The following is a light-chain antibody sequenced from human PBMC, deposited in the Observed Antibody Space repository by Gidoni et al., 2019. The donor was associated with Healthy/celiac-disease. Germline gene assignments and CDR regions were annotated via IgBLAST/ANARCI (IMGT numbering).Light chain of an antibody. CDR2: YKSDSDK. V-gene: IGLV5-45*02. J-gene: IGLJ2*01. Sequence: QAVLTQPSSLSASPGASASLTCTSRSGINVGTYRIYWYQQKPGSPPQSLLRYKSDSDKQQGSGVPSRFSGSKDASANAGILLISGLQSEDEADYYCMIWHSSAVVFGGGTKLTVL. CDR1: SGINVGTYR. CDR3: MIWHSSAVV.